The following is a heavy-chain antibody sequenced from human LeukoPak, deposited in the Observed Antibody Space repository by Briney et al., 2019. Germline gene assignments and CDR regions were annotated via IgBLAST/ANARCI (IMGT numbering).Heavy chain of an antibody. V-gene: IGHV4-34*01. CDR2: INHSGST. Sequence: SETLPLTCAVYGGSFSGYYWSWVRQPPGKGLEWIGEINHSGSTNYNPSLKSRVTISVDTSKNQFSLKLSSVTAADTAVYYCARRSISITIFGVVIHSYFDYWGQGTLVTVSS. CDR1: GGSFSGYY. J-gene: IGHJ4*02. D-gene: IGHD3-3*01. CDR3: ARRSISITIFGVVIHSYFDY.